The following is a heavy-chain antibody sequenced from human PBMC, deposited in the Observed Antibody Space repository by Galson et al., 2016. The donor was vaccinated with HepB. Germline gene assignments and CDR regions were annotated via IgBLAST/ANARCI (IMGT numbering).Heavy chain of an antibody. CDR3: ARTATTLAHHGMDV. Sequence: SLRLSCAASGFSLSNYWMSWVRQAPGRGLEWVGKIKHDGSETYYADSVGGRFTISRDNAKNSLFLQMDRLRAEDTAIYYCARTATTLAHHGMDVWGQGTTVTVSS. CDR1: GFSLSNYW. J-gene: IGHJ6*02. CDR2: IKHDGSET. D-gene: IGHD1-1*01. V-gene: IGHV3-7*01.